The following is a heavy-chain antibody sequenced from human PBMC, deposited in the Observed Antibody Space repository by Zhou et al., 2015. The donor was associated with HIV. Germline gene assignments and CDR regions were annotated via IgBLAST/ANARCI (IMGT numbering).Heavy chain of an antibody. Sequence: QVQLLQSGAEVRKPGSSVRVSCQASGGTFRSYAINWVRLAPGHGLEWMGRVIVISGIAHYAQKFQDKVTMTADVTTRTAYMELTNLKIEDTAIYFCARSEGGTAQLLRRPNMDVVGRRDGRSTVSS. D-gene: IGHD1-1*01. CDR2: VIVISGIA. V-gene: IGHV1-69*15. CDR3: ARSEGGTAQLLRRPNMDV. J-gene: IGHJ6*02. CDR1: GGTFRSYA.